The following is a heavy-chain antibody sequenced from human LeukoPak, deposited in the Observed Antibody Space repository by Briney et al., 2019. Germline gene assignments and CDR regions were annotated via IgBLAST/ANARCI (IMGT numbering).Heavy chain of an antibody. D-gene: IGHD5-12*01. Sequence: GGSLRLSCAASGFTFSSYCMHWVRQAPGRGLEWVASIWYDGRKKNYAASVKGRFTISRDNSKNTLYLQMNSLRAEDTAVYYCARDVRAYSSYESVDYWGQGTLVTVSS. CDR2: IWYDGRKK. J-gene: IGHJ4*02. CDR3: ARDVRAYSSYESVDY. CDR1: GFTFSSYC. V-gene: IGHV3-33*08.